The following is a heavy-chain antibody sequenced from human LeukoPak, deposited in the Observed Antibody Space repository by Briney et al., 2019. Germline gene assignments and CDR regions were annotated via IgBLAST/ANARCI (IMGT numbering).Heavy chain of an antibody. CDR2: INPNSGGT. CDR1: GYTFTGYY. J-gene: IGHJ6*04. Sequence: ASVKVSCKASGYTFTGYYMHWVRQAPGQGLEWMGWINPNSGGTNYAQKFQGRVTMTRDTSISTAYMELSRLRSDDTAVYYCARFRGSGTIPLLAVWGKGTTVTVSS. V-gene: IGHV1-2*02. CDR3: ARFRGSGTIPLLAV. D-gene: IGHD2-2*01.